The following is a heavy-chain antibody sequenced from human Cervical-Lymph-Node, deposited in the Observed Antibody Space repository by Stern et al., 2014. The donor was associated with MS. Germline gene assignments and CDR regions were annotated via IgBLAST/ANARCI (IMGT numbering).Heavy chain of an antibody. V-gene: IGHV5-51*01. Sequence: EVQLEESGAEVKKPGESLKISCKGSGYSFTSFWIGWVRQMPGKGLEWMGIIYPGDSDTRYSPSFQGQVTISAAKSVSTAYLQWSSLKASDTAMYYCARHCAKREQCAFDYWGQGTLVTVSS. CDR3: ARHCAKREQCAFDY. D-gene: IGHD6-19*01. CDR1: GYSFTSFW. J-gene: IGHJ4*02. CDR2: IYPGDSDT.